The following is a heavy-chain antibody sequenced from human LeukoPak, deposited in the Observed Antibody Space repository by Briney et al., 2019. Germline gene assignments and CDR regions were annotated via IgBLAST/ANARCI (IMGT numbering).Heavy chain of an antibody. CDR2: TYYRSQWFN. CDR3: ARLSGSPYDTIDY. D-gene: IGHD3-10*01. J-gene: IGHJ4*02. V-gene: IGHV6-1*01. CDR1: GDSVSSNSAS. Sequence: SQTLSLTCAISGDSVSSNSASWMWIRQSPSRGLEWLGRTYYRSQWFNDYAIFVESRITIKPDTTKNQFSLQLNSVTPEDTAVYFCARLSGSPYDTIDYWGQGTLVTVSS.